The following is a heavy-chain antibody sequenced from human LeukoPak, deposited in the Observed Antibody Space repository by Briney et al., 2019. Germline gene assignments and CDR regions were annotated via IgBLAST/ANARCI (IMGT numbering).Heavy chain of an antibody. J-gene: IGHJ4*02. V-gene: IGHV1-18*01. D-gene: IGHD2-2*01. CDR1: GYTLTSYG. CDR3: AGDKSTSWYFFDY. Sequence: ASVKVACKASGYTLTSYGISWVRQAPGQGLEWMGWISPYNGKTNYVQKFQGRVTMTTDTSTSTAYMELRSLRSDDTAVYYCAGDKSTSWYFFDYWGQGTLVTVSS. CDR2: ISPYNGKT.